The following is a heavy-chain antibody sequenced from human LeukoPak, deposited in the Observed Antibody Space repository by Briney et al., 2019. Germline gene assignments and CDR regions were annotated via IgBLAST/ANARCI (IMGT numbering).Heavy chain of an antibody. CDR2: IYTSGST. Sequence: PSETLSLTCTVSGGSISSYYWSWIRQPAGKGMEWIGRIYTSGSTNYNPSLKSRVTMSVDTSKNQFSLKLSSVTAADTAVYYCARDPPGIAVASHFDYWGQGTLVTVSS. V-gene: IGHV4-4*07. J-gene: IGHJ4*02. CDR3: ARDPPGIAVASHFDY. D-gene: IGHD6-19*01. CDR1: GGSISSYY.